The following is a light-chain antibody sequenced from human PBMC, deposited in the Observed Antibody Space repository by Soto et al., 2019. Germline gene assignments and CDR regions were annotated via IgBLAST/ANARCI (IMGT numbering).Light chain of an antibody. J-gene: IGLJ1*01. CDR1: SSNIGRNT. Sequence: QSVLTQAPSASGTPGQRVTISCSGTSSNIGRNTVNWYQQVPGAAPKLLIHKNDQWPSGVPDRFSGSKSDTSASLAISGLQSEDEADYFCAAWDDSLRAYVFGTGTKLTVL. V-gene: IGLV1-44*01. CDR3: AAWDDSLRAYV. CDR2: KND.